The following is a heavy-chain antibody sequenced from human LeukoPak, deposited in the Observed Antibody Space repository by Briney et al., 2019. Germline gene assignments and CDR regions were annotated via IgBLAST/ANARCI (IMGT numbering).Heavy chain of an antibody. V-gene: IGHV3-74*01. J-gene: IGHJ4*02. CDR1: GFTVNSNY. CDR2: INNDGSST. Sequence: GGSLRLSCVASGFTVNSNYMTWVRQAPGKGLVWVSRINNDGSSTSYADSVKGRFTISRDNAKNTLYLQMDNLRAEDTAVYYCTRGRYYFEYWGQGTLVTVSS. D-gene: IGHD3-3*01. CDR3: TRGRYYFEY.